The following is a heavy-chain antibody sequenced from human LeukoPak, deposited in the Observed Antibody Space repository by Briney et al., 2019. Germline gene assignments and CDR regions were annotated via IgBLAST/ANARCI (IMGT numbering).Heavy chain of an antibody. CDR2: INHSGST. J-gene: IGHJ4*02. V-gene: IGHV4-34*01. Sequence: SETLSLTCAVSGGSFSGYYWNWIRQPPGKGLERVGEINHSGSTNYNPSLKSRVTISVDTSQKQFSLKLSSVTAADTAVYYCARISSGWDHFDYWGQGTLVTVSS. CDR3: ARISSGWDHFDY. D-gene: IGHD6-19*01. CDR1: GGSFSGYY.